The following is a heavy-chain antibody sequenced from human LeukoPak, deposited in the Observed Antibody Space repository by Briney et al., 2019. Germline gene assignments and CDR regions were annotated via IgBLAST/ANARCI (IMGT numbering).Heavy chain of an antibody. J-gene: IGHJ6*03. Sequence: GGSLRLSCAASGFTFSSYAMSWVRQAPGKGLEWVSAISGSGGSTYYADSVKGRFTISRDNSKNTLYLQMNSLRAEDTAVYYCAKEGRGYYYGSGSYLGYYYMDVWGKGTTVTISS. V-gene: IGHV3-23*01. CDR2: ISGSGGST. D-gene: IGHD3-10*01. CDR1: GFTFSSYA. CDR3: AKEGRGYYYGSGSYLGYYYMDV.